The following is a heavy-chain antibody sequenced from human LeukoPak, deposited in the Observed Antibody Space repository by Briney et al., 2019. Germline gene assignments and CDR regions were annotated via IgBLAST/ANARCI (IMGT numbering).Heavy chain of an antibody. CDR2: ISWDGGST. CDR3: AKDEGGPYDSSDYLDY. CDR1: GFTFDDYA. V-gene: IGHV3-43D*04. Sequence: GGSLRLSCAASGFTFDDYAMHWVRQAPGKGLEWVSLISWDGGSTYYADSVKGRFTISRDNSKNSLYLQMNSLRAEDTALYYCAKDEGGPYDSSDYLDYWGQGTLVTVSS. D-gene: IGHD3-22*01. J-gene: IGHJ4*02.